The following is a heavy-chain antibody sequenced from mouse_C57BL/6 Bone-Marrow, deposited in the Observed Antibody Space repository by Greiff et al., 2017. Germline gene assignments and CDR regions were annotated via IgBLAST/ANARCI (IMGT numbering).Heavy chain of an antibody. CDR2: IDPSDSYT. CDR3: ARDGYYYFDY. Sequence: VQLQQPGAELVKPGASVKLSCKASGYTFTSYWMQWVKQRPGQGLEWIGEIDPSDSYTNYNQKFKGKATLTVDTSSRTAYMQLSSLTSEDSAVYYCARDGYYYFDYWGQGTTLTVSS. D-gene: IGHD2-3*01. J-gene: IGHJ2*01. CDR1: GYTFTSYW. V-gene: IGHV1-50*01.